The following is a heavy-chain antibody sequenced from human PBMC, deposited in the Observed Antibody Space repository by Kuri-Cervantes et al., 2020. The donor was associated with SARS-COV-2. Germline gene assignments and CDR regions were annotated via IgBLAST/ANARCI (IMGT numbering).Heavy chain of an antibody. CDR3: ARESSSSLNYYYGMDI. Sequence: SLRLSCAASGFTFSSYNMHWVRQPPGKGLEWVAIISFYRHDAHYADSVKGRFTISRDNSKNTLYLQMDSLTTEDTAVYYCARESSSSLNYYYGMDIWGQGTSVTVSS. J-gene: IGHJ6*02. V-gene: IGHV3-30*04. CDR1: GFTFSSYN. CDR2: ISFYRHDA. D-gene: IGHD6-6*01.